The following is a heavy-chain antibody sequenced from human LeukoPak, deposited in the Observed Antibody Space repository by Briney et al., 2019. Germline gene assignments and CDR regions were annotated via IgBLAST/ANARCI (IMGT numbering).Heavy chain of an antibody. Sequence: QSGGSLRLSCAASGFTFSSYAMSWVRQAPGKGLEWVSAISGSGGSTYYADSVKGRFTISRDNCKNTLYLQMNSLRAEDTGVYDCVRSVSASTTGAIWGQGTMVTVAS. J-gene: IGHJ3*02. CDR1: GFTFSSYA. CDR2: ISGSGGST. D-gene: IGHD4-17*01. V-gene: IGHV3-23*01. CDR3: VRSVSASTTGAI.